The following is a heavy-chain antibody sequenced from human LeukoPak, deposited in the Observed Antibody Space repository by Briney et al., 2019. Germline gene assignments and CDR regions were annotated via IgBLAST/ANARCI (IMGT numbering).Heavy chain of an antibody. CDR1: GFTFSTYW. CDR3: ARGGEYQLPYRY. V-gene: IGHV3-7*01. Sequence: PGGSLRLSCAASGFTFSTYWMSWLRQAPGKGLEWVANIKQDGSEKNYVDSVKGRFTISRDNAENSLYLQMNSLRAEDTALYYCARGGEYQLPYRYWGQGTLVTVSS. J-gene: IGHJ4*02. CDR2: IKQDGSEK. D-gene: IGHD2-2*02.